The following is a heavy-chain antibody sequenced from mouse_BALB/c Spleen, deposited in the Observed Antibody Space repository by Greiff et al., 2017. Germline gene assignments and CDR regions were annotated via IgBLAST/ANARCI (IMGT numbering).Heavy chain of an antibody. CDR2: IRLKSNNYAT. V-gene: IGHV6-6*02. D-gene: IGHD3-3*01. J-gene: IGHJ3*01. CDR3: TRLGLQTAY. CDR1: GFTFSNYW. Sequence: EVKVEESGGGLVQPGGSMKLSCVASGFTFSNYWMNWVRQSPEKGLEWVAEIRLKSNNYATHYAESVKGRFTISRDDSKSSVYLQMNNLRAEDTGIYYCTRLGLQTAYWGQGTLVTVSA.